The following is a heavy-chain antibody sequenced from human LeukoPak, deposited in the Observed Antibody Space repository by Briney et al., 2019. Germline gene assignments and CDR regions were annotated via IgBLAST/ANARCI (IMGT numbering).Heavy chain of an antibody. J-gene: IGHJ4*02. Sequence: SETLSLTCTVSGGSISGYYWSWVRQSPEKGLESIGFIYSTGSTYYNPSLKSRVTISVDTSKNQFSLKLSSVTAADTAVYYCARDWDGYNYDYWGQGTLVTVSS. D-gene: IGHD5-24*01. CDR1: GGSISGYY. CDR3: ARDWDGYNYDY. CDR2: IYSTGST. V-gene: IGHV4-59*12.